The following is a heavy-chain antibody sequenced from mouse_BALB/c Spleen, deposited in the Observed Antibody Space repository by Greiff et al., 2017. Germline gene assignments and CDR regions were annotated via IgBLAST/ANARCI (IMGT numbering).Heavy chain of an antibody. J-gene: IGHJ4*01. CDR1: GYTFTDYN. CDR2: IYPYNGGT. Sequence: VQLKQSGPELVKPGASVKISCKASGYTFTDYNMHWVKQSHGKSLEWIGYIYPYNGGTGYNQKFKSKATLTVDNSSSTAYMELRSLTSEDSAVYYCARDDYDGAMDYWGQGTSVTVSS. CDR3: ARDDYDGAMDY. V-gene: IGHV1S29*02. D-gene: IGHD2-4*01.